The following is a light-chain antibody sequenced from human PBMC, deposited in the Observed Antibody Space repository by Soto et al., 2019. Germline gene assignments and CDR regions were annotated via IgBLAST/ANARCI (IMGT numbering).Light chain of an antibody. Sequence: DIQMTQSPSTLSASVGDRVTITCRASRSISTWLAWYQQKPGKAPKLLIYKASSLEGGVPSRFSGSGSGTEFTLTISGLQPDDFATYYCQQYNSFSWTFGQGTKVDIK. V-gene: IGKV1-5*03. CDR1: RSISTW. CDR3: QQYNSFSWT. J-gene: IGKJ1*01. CDR2: KAS.